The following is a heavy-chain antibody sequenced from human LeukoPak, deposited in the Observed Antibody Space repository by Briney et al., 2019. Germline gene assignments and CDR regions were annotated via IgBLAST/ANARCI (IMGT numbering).Heavy chain of an antibody. CDR2: IFASGST. V-gene: IGHV4-4*07. CDR1: GGSISSYS. D-gene: IGHD3-10*01. CDR3: ARVGYSSSGNYYNDRGAFDY. J-gene: IGHJ4*02. Sequence: SETLSLTCTVSGGSISSYSWSWIRQPAGKGLEWIGRIFASGSTKYNPSLKSRVTMSVETSNNQFSLKLSSVTAADTAVYYCARVGYSSSGNYYNDRGAFDYWGQGTLVTVSS.